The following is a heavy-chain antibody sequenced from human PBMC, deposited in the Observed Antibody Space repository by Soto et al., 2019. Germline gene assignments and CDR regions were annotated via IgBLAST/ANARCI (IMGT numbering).Heavy chain of an antibody. D-gene: IGHD3-3*02. Sequence: ASVKVSCKASGYTFTSYGISWVRQAPGQGLEWMGWISAYNGNTNYAQKLQGRVTMTTDTSTSTAYMELRSLRSDDTAIYYCAKDSIDHNGIYDPFDIWGQGTMVTVSS. J-gene: IGHJ3*02. CDR1: GYTFTSYG. V-gene: IGHV1-18*01. CDR3: AKDSIDHNGIYDPFDI. CDR2: ISAYNGNT.